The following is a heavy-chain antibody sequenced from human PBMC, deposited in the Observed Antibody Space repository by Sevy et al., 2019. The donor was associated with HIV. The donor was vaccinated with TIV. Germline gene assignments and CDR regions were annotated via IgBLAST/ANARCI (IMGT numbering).Heavy chain of an antibody. CDR3: ARDRGSCSWYSGASYYYYYGMDV. D-gene: IGHD6-13*01. CDR2: ISYDGSNK. V-gene: IGHV3-30-3*01. CDR1: GFTFSSYA. J-gene: IGHJ6*02. Sequence: GGSLRLSCAASGFTFSSYAMHWVRQAPGKGLEWVAVISYDGSNKYYADSVKGRFTISRDNSKNTLYLQMNSLRAVDTAVYYCARDRGSCSWYSGASYYYYYGMDVWGQGTTVTVSS.